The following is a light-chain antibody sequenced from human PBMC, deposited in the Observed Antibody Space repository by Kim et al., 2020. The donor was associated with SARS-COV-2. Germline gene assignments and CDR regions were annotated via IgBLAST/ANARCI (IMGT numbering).Light chain of an antibody. J-gene: IGKJ4*01. Sequence: SPGERATLACRASQSGRSSLLAWYQQKPGQAPRLLIYGASSRSAGIPDRFSGSGSGTDFTLSISRLEPEDFAVFYCQHYGTSILTFGGGTKVDIK. CDR2: GAS. CDR1: QSGRSSL. V-gene: IGKV3-20*01. CDR3: QHYGTSILT.